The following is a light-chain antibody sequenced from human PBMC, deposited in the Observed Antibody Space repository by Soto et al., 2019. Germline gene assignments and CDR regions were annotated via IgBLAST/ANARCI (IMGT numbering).Light chain of an antibody. Sequence: QSALTQPPSVSGSPGQSVTISCTGTSTDFVSYNRVSWYQQPPGTAPKLIIYEASNRPSGVPDRFSGSESGNTASLTISGLQAEDEADYYCSSKRTTTSLVFGTGTKVTVL. V-gene: IGLV2-18*02. CDR2: EAS. J-gene: IGLJ1*01. CDR3: SSKRTTTSLV. CDR1: STDFVSYNR.